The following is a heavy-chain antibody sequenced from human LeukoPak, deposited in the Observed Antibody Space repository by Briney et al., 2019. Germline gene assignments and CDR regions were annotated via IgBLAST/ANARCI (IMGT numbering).Heavy chain of an antibody. CDR1: GFSVSSSC. V-gene: IGHV3-23*01. D-gene: IGHD3-22*01. Sequence: HPGGSLRLSCAASGFSVSSSCMSWVRQAPGKGLEWVSAISGSGGSTYYADSVKGRFTISRDNSKNTLYLQMNSLRAEDTAVYYCAKGMIVVVINGLAFDIWGQGTMVTVSS. CDR3: AKGMIVVVINGLAFDI. J-gene: IGHJ3*02. CDR2: ISGSGGST.